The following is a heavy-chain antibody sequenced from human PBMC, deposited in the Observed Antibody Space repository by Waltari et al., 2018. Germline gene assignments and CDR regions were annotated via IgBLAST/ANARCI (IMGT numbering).Heavy chain of an antibody. J-gene: IGHJ6*02. CDR1: GFTFSTYS. Sequence: EVQLVESGGGLVKPGGSLRLSCAASGFTFSTYSMAWVRQAPGKGLGWFSSISSSSTYIYYAYSVKGRFTISRDSAKNSLYLLMNSLRAEDTAVYYCARARFIHDPYYYYGLDVWGQGTTVTVSS. V-gene: IGHV3-21*01. D-gene: IGHD3-16*01. CDR2: ISSSSTYI. CDR3: ARARFIHDPYYYYGLDV.